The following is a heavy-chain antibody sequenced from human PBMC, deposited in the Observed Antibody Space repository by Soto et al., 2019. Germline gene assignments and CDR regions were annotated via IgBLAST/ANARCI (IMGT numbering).Heavy chain of an antibody. J-gene: IGHJ4*02. CDR3: ARRGLYRKKGFDY. D-gene: IGHD4-4*01. V-gene: IGHV1-69*01. CDR1: GGTFSSYA. Sequence: QVQLVQSGAEVKKPGSSVKVSCKASGGTFSSYAISWVRQAPGQGLEWMGGIIPIFGTANYAQKFQGRVTITADEATSRAWVELSSLRCEGTAVYYCARRGLYRKKGFDYWGQGTLVTVSS. CDR2: IIPIFGTA.